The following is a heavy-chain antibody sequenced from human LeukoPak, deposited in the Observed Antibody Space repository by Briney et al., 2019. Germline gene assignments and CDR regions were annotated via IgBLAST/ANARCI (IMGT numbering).Heavy chain of an antibody. V-gene: IGHV3-23*01. CDR3: AKSYSSSWPLYYYYYYYMDV. CDR1: GFTFSSYA. J-gene: IGHJ6*03. CDR2: ISGSGGST. D-gene: IGHD6-13*01. Sequence: GGSLRLSCAASGFTFSSYAMSWVRQAPGKGLEWVSAISGSGGSTYYADSVKGRFTISRDNSKNTLYLQMNSLRAEDTAVYYCAKSYSSSWPLYYYYYYYMDVWGKGTTVTVSS.